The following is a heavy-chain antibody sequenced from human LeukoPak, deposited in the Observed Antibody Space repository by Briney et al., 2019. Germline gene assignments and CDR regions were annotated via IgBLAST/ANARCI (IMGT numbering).Heavy chain of an antibody. CDR1: RFTFSNFD. CDR3: ARQIGVSIDY. D-gene: IGHD5/OR15-5a*01. CDR2: IRFDGSNE. V-gene: IGHV3-30*02. J-gene: IGHJ4*02. Sequence: GGSLRLSCAASRFTFSNFDMHWARQAPGKGLEWVTFIRFDGSNEYYADSVRGRFTISRDNSKNTLYLQMSSLRPEDTAVYYCARQIGVSIDYWGQGTLVTVSS.